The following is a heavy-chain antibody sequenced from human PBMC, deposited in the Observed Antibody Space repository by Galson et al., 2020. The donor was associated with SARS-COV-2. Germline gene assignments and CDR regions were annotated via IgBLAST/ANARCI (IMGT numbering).Heavy chain of an antibody. CDR1: GFTFSSYS. CDR2: ISSSSSYI. V-gene: IGHV3-21*01. J-gene: IGHJ4*02. Sequence: GESLKISCAASGFTFSSYSMNWVRQAPGKGLEWVSSISSSSSYIYYADSVKGRFTISRDNAKNSLYLQMNSLRAEDTAVYYCARDQGHWGSSTSNFEYWGQGTLVTVSS. CDR3: ARDQGHWGSSTSNFEY. D-gene: IGHD2-2*01.